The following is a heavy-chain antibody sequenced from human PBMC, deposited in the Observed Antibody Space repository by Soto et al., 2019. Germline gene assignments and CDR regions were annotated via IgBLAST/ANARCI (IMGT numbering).Heavy chain of an antibody. CDR3: ARKGTMLPAAIREDWFDP. D-gene: IGHD2-2*02. J-gene: IGHJ5*02. CDR2: IYYSGST. V-gene: IGHV4-39*01. CDR1: GGSISSSSYY. Sequence: SETLSLTCTVSGGSISSSSYYWGWLRQPPGKGLEWIGSIYYSGSTYYAPSLKSRVTISVDTSKNQFSLELSSVTAADTAVYYCARKGTMLPAAIREDWFDPWGQGTLVTVSS.